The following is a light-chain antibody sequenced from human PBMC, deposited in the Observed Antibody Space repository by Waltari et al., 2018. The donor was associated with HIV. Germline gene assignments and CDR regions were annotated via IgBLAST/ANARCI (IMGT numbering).Light chain of an antibody. J-gene: IGKJ1*01. Sequence: EIVMTQSPATLSVSPGEKVTLSCRASQSVSSNLAWYQQKPGQAPGLLIYGASTRAAGIPARFSGSGAGRESTISISSLQSEDFAVYYCQQYHNWPRTFGQGTKVEI. CDR1: QSVSSN. CDR2: GAS. V-gene: IGKV3D-15*01. CDR3: QQYHNWPRT.